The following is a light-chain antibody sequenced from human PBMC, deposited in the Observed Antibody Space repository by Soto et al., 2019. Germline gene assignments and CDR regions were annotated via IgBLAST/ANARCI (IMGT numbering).Light chain of an antibody. CDR1: QAISTY. Sequence: DIQMTQSPSSLSASVGDRITITCRASQAISTYLAWYQQRPGKVPKLLIYSASILQSGVPSRFSGSGSGTDFTLTIDSLQPEDVATYYCQKYNNAWTFGQGTKVAI. CDR2: SAS. V-gene: IGKV1-27*01. CDR3: QKYNNAWT. J-gene: IGKJ1*01.